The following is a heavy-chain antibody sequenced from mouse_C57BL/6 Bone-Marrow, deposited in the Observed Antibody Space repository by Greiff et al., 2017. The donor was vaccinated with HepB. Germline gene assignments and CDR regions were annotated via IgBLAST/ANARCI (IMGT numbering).Heavy chain of an antibody. V-gene: IGHV1-69*01. J-gene: IGHJ4*01. CDR2: DDPSDSYT. Sequence: QVQLQQPGAELVMPGASVKLSCKASGYTFTRYWMHWVKQRPGQGLEWIGEDDPSDSYTNYNQKFKGKSTLTVDKSSSTSYMQLSSLTSEDSAVYYCAFYSGYAMDYWGQGTSVTVSS. CDR3: AFYSGYAMDY. D-gene: IGHD2-1*01. CDR1: GYTFTRYW.